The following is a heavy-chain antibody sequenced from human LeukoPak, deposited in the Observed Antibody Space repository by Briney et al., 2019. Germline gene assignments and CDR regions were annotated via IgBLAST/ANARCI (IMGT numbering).Heavy chain of an antibody. V-gene: IGHV1-3*01. J-gene: IGHJ5*02. Sequence: ASVKVSCKASGYTFTSYAMHWVRQAPGQRLERMGWINAGNGNTKYSQKFQGRVTITRDTSASTAYMELSSLRSEDTAVYYCARAVAATGFRFDPWGQGTLVTVSS. CDR2: INAGNGNT. CDR3: ARAVAATGFRFDP. CDR1: GYTFTSYA. D-gene: IGHD2-15*01.